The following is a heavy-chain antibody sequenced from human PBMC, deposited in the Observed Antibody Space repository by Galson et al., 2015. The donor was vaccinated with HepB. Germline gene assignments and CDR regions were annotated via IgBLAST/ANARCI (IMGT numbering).Heavy chain of an antibody. V-gene: IGHV5-51*01. CDR3: GRESHDFAYGMDV. CDR2: IYPSDSDT. Sequence: QSGAEVKKPGESLKISCKASGYSFVSAWIGWVRQTPGKGLEWMGIIYPSDSDTSYSPSFLGQVTISVDKSISTAYLQWNSLKASDTATYYCGRESHDFAYGMDVWGQGTTVIVSS. J-gene: IGHJ6*02. D-gene: IGHD3-3*01. CDR1: GYSFVSAW.